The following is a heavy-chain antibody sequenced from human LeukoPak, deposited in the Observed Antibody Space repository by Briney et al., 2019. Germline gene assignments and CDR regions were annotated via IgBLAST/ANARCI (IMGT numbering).Heavy chain of an antibody. V-gene: IGHV4-59*01. D-gene: IGHD2-8*01. CDR3: ARVDCTNGVCYGWDY. Sequence: SETLSLTCTVSGGSISSYYWSWIRQPPGKGLEWIGYIYYSGSTNYNPSLKSRVTISVDTSKNQFSLKLSSVTAADTAVYYCARVDCTNGVCYGWDYWGQGTLVTVSS. J-gene: IGHJ4*02. CDR2: IYYSGST. CDR1: GGSISSYY.